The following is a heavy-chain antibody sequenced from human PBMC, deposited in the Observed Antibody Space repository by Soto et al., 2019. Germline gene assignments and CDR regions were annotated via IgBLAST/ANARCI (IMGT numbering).Heavy chain of an antibody. J-gene: IGHJ6*02. Sequence: GGSLRLSCAASGFTFSSYWMHWVRQAPGKGLVWVSRINSDGSSTSYADSVKGRFTISRDNAKNTLYLQMNSLRAEDTAVYYFAREQPGDYYYGMDVWGQGTTVTVSS. V-gene: IGHV3-74*01. CDR2: INSDGSST. CDR3: AREQPGDYYYGMDV. CDR1: GFTFSSYW. D-gene: IGHD1-1*01.